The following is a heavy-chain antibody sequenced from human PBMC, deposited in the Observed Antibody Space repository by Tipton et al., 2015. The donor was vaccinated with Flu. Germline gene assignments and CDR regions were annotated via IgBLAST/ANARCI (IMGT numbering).Heavy chain of an antibody. Sequence: TLSLTCAVYGGSFSGYRWSWIRQPPGKGLEWIGEISHSGSADYNPSLKSRVIISVDTSKNQFSPKLTSLTAADTAVYYCARKVTEPPHNSNYIDSWGQGTLVTVSS. J-gene: IGHJ4*02. CDR2: ISHSGSA. D-gene: IGHD1-14*01. CDR1: GGSFSGYR. V-gene: IGHV4-34*01. CDR3: ARKVTEPPHNSNYIDS.